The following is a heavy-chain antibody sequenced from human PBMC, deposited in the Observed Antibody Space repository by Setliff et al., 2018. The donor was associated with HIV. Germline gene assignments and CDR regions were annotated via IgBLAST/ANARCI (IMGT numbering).Heavy chain of an antibody. CDR2: IYFTGSS. Sequence: SETLSLTCTVSGGSISTYYWSWIRQPPGKGLEWIGSIYFTGSSDNNPSLKSRVTISLDTSKEQFSLELSSATAADTAVYYCATLDHSGGNFLAYWGQGSLVTVSS. CDR1: GGSISTYY. J-gene: IGHJ4*02. CDR3: ATLDHSGGNFLAY. D-gene: IGHD2-21*02. V-gene: IGHV4-59*08.